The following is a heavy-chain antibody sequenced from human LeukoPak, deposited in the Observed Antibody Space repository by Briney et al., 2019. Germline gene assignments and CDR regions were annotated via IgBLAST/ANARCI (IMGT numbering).Heavy chain of an antibody. D-gene: IGHD3-10*01. CDR1: GYTFTSYY. CDR3: AREESGDYFDY. CDR2: INPSGGST. V-gene: IGHV1-46*01. Sequence: ASVKVSCKASGYTFTSYYMPWVRHAPGQGLEWMGIINPSGGSTSYAQKFQGRVTMTRDTSTSTVYMELSSLRSEDTAVYYCAREESGDYFDYWGQGTLVTVSS. J-gene: IGHJ4*02.